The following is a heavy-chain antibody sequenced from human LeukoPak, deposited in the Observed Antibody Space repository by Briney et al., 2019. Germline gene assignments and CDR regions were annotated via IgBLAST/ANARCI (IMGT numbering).Heavy chain of an antibody. CDR3: ARDTGCSGGSCYSFYDY. V-gene: IGHV3-7*01. J-gene: IGHJ4*02. CDR1: GLTFRSYW. CDR2: IKEDGSGK. Sequence: PGGSLRLSCAASGLTFRSYWMTWVRQAPGKGLEWVANIKEDGSGKYYVDSVKGRFTISRDNAKNSLYLQMNSLRAEDTAVYYCARDTGCSGGSCYSFYDYWGQGTLVTVSS. D-gene: IGHD2-15*01.